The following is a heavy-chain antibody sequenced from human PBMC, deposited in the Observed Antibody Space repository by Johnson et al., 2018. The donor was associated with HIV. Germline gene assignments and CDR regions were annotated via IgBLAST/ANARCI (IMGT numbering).Heavy chain of an antibody. J-gene: IGHJ3*02. CDR3: AREGPSERAGFDI. Sequence: VHLVESGGGVVQPGRSLRLSCAASGFTFSSYAMHWVRQAPGKGLEWVAVISYDGSNKFYTDSVKGRFTFSRDNSKNTVYPQMNSLRVDDTALYYCAREGPSERAGFDIWGQGTMVTVSS. CDR2: ISYDGSNK. V-gene: IGHV3-30*04. CDR1: GFTFSSYA.